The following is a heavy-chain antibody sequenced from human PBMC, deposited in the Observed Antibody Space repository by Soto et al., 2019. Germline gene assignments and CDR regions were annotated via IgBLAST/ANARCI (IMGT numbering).Heavy chain of an antibody. D-gene: IGHD3-22*01. V-gene: IGHV5-51*01. CDR1: GYTFDSNW. Sequence: ESLKISCQTAGYTFDSNWIGWVRQMPGKGLEWMGIIYPGDSETRYSPSFQGQVTFSADKSISTAYLQWNSLKASDSAMYYCGRLDSSYYFDYWGQGTLVTSPQ. CDR3: GRLDSSYYFDY. CDR2: IYPGDSET. J-gene: IGHJ4*02.